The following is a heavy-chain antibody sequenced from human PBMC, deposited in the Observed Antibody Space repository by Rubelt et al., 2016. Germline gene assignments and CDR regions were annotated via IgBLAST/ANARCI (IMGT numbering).Heavy chain of an antibody. J-gene: IGHJ2*01. Sequence: QLQLQESGPGLVKPSETLSLTCTVSGGSISSSSYYWGWIRQPPGKGLEWIGSIYYSGPTYYNPSLKSRVTISVATSKNQFSLKLSSVTAADTAVYYCAGEFGYSSSGPRWYFDLWGRGTLVTVSS. CDR3: AGEFGYSSSGPRWYFDL. V-gene: IGHV4-39*07. D-gene: IGHD6-13*01. CDR1: GGSISSSSYY. CDR2: IYYSGPT.